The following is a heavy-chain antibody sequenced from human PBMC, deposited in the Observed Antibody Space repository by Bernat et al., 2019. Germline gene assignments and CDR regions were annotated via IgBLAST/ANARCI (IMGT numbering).Heavy chain of an antibody. D-gene: IGHD5-18*01. CDR1: GFTFNIYA. CDR2: INGSGGGA. J-gene: IGHJ4*02. Sequence: EVQLLESGGGLVQPGGSLRLSCAASGFTFNIYAMSWVRQVPGRGLEWVSAINGSGGGAFYTDSVKGRFTISRDNSKNTLYLQMNSLRAEDTAVYYCAKERGYSYGSLNGYFDYWGQGTLVTVSS. CDR3: AKERGYSYGSLNGYFDY. V-gene: IGHV3-23*01.